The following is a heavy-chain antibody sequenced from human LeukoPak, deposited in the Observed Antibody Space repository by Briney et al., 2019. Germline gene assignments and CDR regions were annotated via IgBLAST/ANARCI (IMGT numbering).Heavy chain of an antibody. Sequence: GESLKISCKGSGYSFTSYWIGWVRQMPGKGLEWMGIIYPGDSDTRYSPSFQGQVTISADKSISTAYLQWSSLKASDTAMYYCARHKYCSGGSCYSGPFGYWGQGTLVTFSS. CDR1: GYSFTSYW. J-gene: IGHJ4*02. CDR2: IYPGDSDT. CDR3: ARHKYCSGGSCYSGPFGY. D-gene: IGHD2-15*01. V-gene: IGHV5-51*01.